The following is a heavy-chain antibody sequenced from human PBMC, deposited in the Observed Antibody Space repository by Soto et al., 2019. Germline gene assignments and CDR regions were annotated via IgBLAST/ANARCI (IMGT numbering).Heavy chain of an antibody. D-gene: IGHD3-22*01. J-gene: IGHJ6*02. CDR1: GFTFSSYC. CDR2: ISYDGSNK. CDR3: AKGPAYYYDSSGYKPYGMDV. Sequence: PGGSLRLSCAASGFTFSSYCRHWVRQAPGKGLEWVAVISYDGSNKYYADSVKGRFTISRDNSKNTLYLQMNSLRAEDTAVYYCAKGPAYYYDSSGYKPYGMDVWGQGTTVTVSS. V-gene: IGHV3-30*18.